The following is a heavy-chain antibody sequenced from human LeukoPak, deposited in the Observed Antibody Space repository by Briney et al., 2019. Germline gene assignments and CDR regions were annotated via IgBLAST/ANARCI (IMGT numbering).Heavy chain of an antibody. CDR2: ISAYNGNT. D-gene: IGHD6-13*01. V-gene: IGHV1-18*01. CDR1: GYTFTSYG. CDR3: ARDRGIAEADSFDP. Sequence: ASVKVSCKASGYTFTSYGISWARQAPGQGLEWMGWISAYNGNTNYAQKFQGRVTMTSDTSTSTAYMELRSLRSDDTAVYYCARDRGIAEADSFDPWGQGTLVTVSS. J-gene: IGHJ5*02.